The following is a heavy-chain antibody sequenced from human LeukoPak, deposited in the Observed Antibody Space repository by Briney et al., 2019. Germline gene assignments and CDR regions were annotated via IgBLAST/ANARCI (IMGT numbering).Heavy chain of an antibody. J-gene: IGHJ3*02. Sequence: SETLSLTCAVYGGSFSGYYWSWIRQPPGKGLEWIGEINHSGSTNYNPSLKSRVTISVDTSKNQFSLKLSSVTAADTAVYYCARDRRVYYYDSSGYYPHDAFDIWGQGTMVTVSS. D-gene: IGHD3-22*01. CDR2: INHSGST. V-gene: IGHV4-34*01. CDR3: ARDRRVYYYDSSGYYPHDAFDI. CDR1: GGSFSGYY.